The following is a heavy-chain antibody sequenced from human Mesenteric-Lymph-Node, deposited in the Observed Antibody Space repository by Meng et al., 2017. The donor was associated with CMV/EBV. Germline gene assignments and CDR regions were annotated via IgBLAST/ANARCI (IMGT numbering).Heavy chain of an antibody. J-gene: IGHJ4*02. D-gene: IGHD2-21*01. CDR3: ARIGTIAAPSDY. V-gene: IGHV3-7*01. CDR1: GFAFSSYW. CDR2: INQDGGEK. Sequence: GESLKISCAASGFAFSSYWMAWVRQAPGKGLEWVANINQDGGEKYFVDSVKGRFTISRDNAKNLLYLQMNSLRAEDTAVYYCARIGTIAAPSDYWGQGTLVTVSS.